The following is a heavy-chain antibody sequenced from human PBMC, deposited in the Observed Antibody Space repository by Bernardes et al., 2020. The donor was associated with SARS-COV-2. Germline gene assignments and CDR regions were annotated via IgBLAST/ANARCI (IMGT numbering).Heavy chain of an antibody. V-gene: IGHV3-23*05. D-gene: IGHD3-3*01. Sequence: GGSLRLSCAASGFNLKNYAMNWVRQAPGKGLEWVSTINTSGSHTYYADSVKGRVTVSRDNSNNILYLQMDSLRLEDTALYYCTKGRGVVRFLEWSWGQGTLVTVSS. CDR1: GFNLKNYA. CDR2: INTSGSHT. CDR3: TKGRGVVRFLEWS. J-gene: IGHJ5*02.